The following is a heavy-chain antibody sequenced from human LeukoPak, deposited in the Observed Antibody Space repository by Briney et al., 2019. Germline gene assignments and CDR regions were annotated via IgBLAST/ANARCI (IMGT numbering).Heavy chain of an antibody. D-gene: IGHD6-13*01. CDR2: MNPNSGNT. Sequence: GASVKVSCKASGHTFTSYDINWVRQATGQGLEWMGWMNPNSGNTGYAQKFQGRVTMTRNTSISTAYMELSSLRSEDTAVYYCAVYSSSSTCFDPWGQGTLVTVSS. J-gene: IGHJ5*02. CDR1: GHTFTSYD. CDR3: AVYSSSSTCFDP. V-gene: IGHV1-8*01.